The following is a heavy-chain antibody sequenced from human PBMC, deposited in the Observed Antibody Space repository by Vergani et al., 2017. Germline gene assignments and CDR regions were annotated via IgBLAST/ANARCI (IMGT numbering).Heavy chain of an antibody. CDR1: GFTFSSYG. CDR2: IWYDGSTK. Sequence: QVQLVESGGGVVQPGRSLRLSCAASGFTFSSYGMHWVRQAPGKGLEWVAFIWYDGSTKYYADLVKGRFTISRDNSKNTLYLQMNSLRAEDTAVYYCSRDALVAKGSFDYWGQGTLVTVSS. CDR3: SRDALVAKGSFDY. D-gene: IGHD5-12*01. V-gene: IGHV3-33*01. J-gene: IGHJ4*02.